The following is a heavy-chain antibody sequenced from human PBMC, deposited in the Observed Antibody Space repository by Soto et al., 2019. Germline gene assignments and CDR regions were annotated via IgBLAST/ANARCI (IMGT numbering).Heavy chain of an antibody. J-gene: IGHJ6*02. Sequence: ASVKVSCKASGYTFTSYAIHWVRQAPGQRLECMGWVNSGNGDTKYSQKFQGRVTITRDTSASTAYMELSSLRSEDTAVYYCGRDLPGYCTSTSCFYGMDVWGQGTTVTVSS. CDR3: GRDLPGYCTSTSCFYGMDV. CDR1: GYTFTSYA. D-gene: IGHD2-2*01. CDR2: VNSGNGDT. V-gene: IGHV1-3*01.